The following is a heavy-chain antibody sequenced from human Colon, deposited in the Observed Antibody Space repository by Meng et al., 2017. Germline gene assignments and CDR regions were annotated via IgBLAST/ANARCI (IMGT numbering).Heavy chain of an antibody. CDR1: GGSISSIYG. CDR3: ARIDYGGNGIEKYFFDY. V-gene: IGHV4-4*03. D-gene: IGHD4-23*01. J-gene: IGHJ4*02. Sequence: RLGSGHGLVSPPGTLLLTCAWFGGSISSIYGWSWVRQSPKKGLEWIGEIHHGRTTNYTPSLKSRVTISVDTSNNQFSLKLSSVTAADTAVYYCARIDYGGNGIEKYFFDYWGQGTLVTVSS. CDR2: IHHGRTT.